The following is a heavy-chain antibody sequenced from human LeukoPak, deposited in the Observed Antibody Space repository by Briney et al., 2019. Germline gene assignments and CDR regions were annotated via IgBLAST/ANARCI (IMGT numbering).Heavy chain of an antibody. Sequence: GGSLRLSCAASGFTFSSYAMSWVRQAPGKGLEWVSAISGSGGSTYYADSVKGRFTISRDNAKNSLYLQMNSLRAEDTAVYYCARDQFRVRDNNYYYYGMDVWGQGTTVTVSS. V-gene: IGHV3-23*01. CDR3: ARDQFRVRDNNYYYYGMDV. CDR1: GFTFSSYA. D-gene: IGHD2-15*01. J-gene: IGHJ6*02. CDR2: ISGSGGST.